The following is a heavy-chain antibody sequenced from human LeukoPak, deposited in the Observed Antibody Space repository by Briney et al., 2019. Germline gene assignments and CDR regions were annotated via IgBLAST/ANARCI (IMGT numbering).Heavy chain of an antibody. Sequence: SETLSLTCTISGGSIRSYGSWIRQPAGKGLEWIGHIYGSGSTDYNPSLKSRVTMSIDTSKNQFSLNLISVTAADTAVYFCARDNPRTTGYSSGSSFDFWGQGTLVTVSS. CDR2: IYGSGST. CDR3: ARDNPRTTGYSSGSSFDF. V-gene: IGHV4-4*07. D-gene: IGHD6-19*01. J-gene: IGHJ4*02. CDR1: GGSIRSYG.